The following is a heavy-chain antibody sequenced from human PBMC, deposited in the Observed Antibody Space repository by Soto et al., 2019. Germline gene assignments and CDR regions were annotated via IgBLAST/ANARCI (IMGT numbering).Heavy chain of an antibody. V-gene: IGHV4-34*01. CDR3: ARGIHLIAAVQANAPDKYHFNY. Sequence: DTISLTWAVFCRSFSRYYWISVRPSTGKGLEWIGEINHSGNTNQNPSVKSRVTISVDTSKNQCCLRLRSVTAADRAVYYCARGIHLIAAVQANAPDKYHFNYWAQGTVVTVS. J-gene: IGHJ4*02. D-gene: IGHD6-25*01. CDR2: INHSGNT. CDR1: CRSFSRYY.